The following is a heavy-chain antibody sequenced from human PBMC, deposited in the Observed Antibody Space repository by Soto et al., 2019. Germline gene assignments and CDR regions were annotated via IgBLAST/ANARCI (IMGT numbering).Heavy chain of an antibody. D-gene: IGHD6-13*01. Sequence: ASVKVSCKASGYTFTSYGISWVRQAPGQGLEWMGWISAYNGNTNYAQKLQGRVTMTTDTSTSTAYMELRSLRSDDTAVYYCARDRAAAGTWNYYYGMDVWGQGTTVTVSS. CDR3: ARDRAAAGTWNYYYGMDV. V-gene: IGHV1-18*01. CDR2: ISAYNGNT. J-gene: IGHJ6*02. CDR1: GYTFTSYG.